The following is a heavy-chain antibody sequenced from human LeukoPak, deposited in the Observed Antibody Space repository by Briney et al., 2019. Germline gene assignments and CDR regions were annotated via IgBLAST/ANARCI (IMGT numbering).Heavy chain of an antibody. D-gene: IGHD5-18*01. V-gene: IGHV3-30*02. CDR3: AKDRRYGSYESFDY. CDR2: IWYDGSNK. CDR1: GFIFSSSG. J-gene: IGHJ4*02. Sequence: GGSLRLSCAASGFIFSSSGMHWVRQTPGKGLEWVGIIWYDGSNKYYADSVKGRFTISRDNAKNTVYLQMNSLRAEDTAVYYCAKDRRYGSYESFDYWGQGTLVTVSS.